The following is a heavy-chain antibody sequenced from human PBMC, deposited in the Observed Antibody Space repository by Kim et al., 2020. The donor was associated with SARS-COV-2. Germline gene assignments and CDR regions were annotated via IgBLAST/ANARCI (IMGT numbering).Heavy chain of an antibody. CDR3: ARDRGGDIVVVVAAAGADY. J-gene: IGHJ4*02. CDR1: GYTFTSYY. D-gene: IGHD2-15*01. V-gene: IGHV1-46*01. CDR2: INPSGGST. Sequence: ASVKVSCKASGYTFTSYYMHWVRQAPGQGLEWMGIINPSGGSTSYAQKFQGRVTMTRDTSTSTVYMELSSLRSEDTAVYYCARDRGGDIVVVVAAAGADYWGQGTLVTVSS.